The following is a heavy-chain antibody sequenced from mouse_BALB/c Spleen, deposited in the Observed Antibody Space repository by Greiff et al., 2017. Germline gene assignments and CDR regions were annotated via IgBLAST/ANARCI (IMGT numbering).Heavy chain of an antibody. CDR1: GFTFSSYA. Sequence: EVKLMESGGGLVKPGGSLKLSCAASGFTFSSYAMSLVRQSPEKRLEWVAEISSGGSYTYYPDTVTGRFTISKDNAKNTLYLEMSSLRSEETAMYYCGRETPFADGGQGTMVTVSA. CDR3: GRETPFAD. J-gene: IGHJ3*01. V-gene: IGHV5-9-4*01. CDR2: ISSGGSYT.